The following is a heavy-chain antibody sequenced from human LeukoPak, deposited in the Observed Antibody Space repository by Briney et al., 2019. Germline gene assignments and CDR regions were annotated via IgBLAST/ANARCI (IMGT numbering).Heavy chain of an antibody. V-gene: IGHV3-74*01. Sequence: PRGSLRLSCAASGFTFNTHWIHWVRQAPGKGLVWVSYIKSDGSGTNYADSVMGRFTISRDNAKNTVFLQMNSLRVEDTAVYYCVRDSSKWYFDFWGQGSLVTVSS. CDR1: GFTFNTHW. D-gene: IGHD6-13*01. CDR2: IKSDGSGT. CDR3: VRDSSKWYFDF. J-gene: IGHJ4*02.